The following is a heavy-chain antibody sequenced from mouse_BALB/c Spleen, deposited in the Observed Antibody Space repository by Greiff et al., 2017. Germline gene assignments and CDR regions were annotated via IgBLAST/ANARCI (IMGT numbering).Heavy chain of an antibody. CDR3: AREGVYYGLLAMDY. CDR1: GYTFTDYW. Sequence: QVQLQQPGAELVMPGASVKMSCKASGYTFTDYWMHWVKQRPGQGLEWIGAIDTSDSYTSYNQKFKGKATLTVDESSSTAYMQLSSLTSEDSAVYYCAREGVYYGLLAMDYWGQGTSVTVSS. D-gene: IGHD2-1*01. CDR2: IDTSDSYT. V-gene: IGHV1-69*01. J-gene: IGHJ4*01.